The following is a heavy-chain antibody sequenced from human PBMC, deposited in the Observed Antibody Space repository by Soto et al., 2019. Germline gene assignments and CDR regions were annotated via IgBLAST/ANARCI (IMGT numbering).Heavy chain of an antibody. Sequence: SETLSLTCTVSGGSISRGGYYWSWIRQHPGKGLEWIGYIYYSGSTYYNPSLKSRVTISVDTSKNQFSLKLSSVTAADTAVYYCARVSGGYDSSTTRSLGYYYYYYYMDVWGKGTTVTVSS. J-gene: IGHJ6*03. CDR2: IYYSGST. D-gene: IGHD5-12*01. V-gene: IGHV4-31*03. CDR1: GGSISRGGYY. CDR3: ARVSGGYDSSTTRSLGYYYYYYYMDV.